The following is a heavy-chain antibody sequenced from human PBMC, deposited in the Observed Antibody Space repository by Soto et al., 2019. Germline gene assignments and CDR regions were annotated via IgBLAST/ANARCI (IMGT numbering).Heavy chain of an antibody. V-gene: IGHV4-30-2*01. Sequence: PSETLSLTCAVSGGSISSGGYSWSWIRQPPGKGLEWIGYIYHSGSTYYNPSPKSRVTISVDRSKNQFSLKLSSVTAADTAVYYCAREGVRVPAANYGMDVWGQGTTVTVSS. CDR1: GGSISSGGYS. D-gene: IGHD2-2*01. J-gene: IGHJ6*02. CDR2: IYHSGST. CDR3: AREGVRVPAANYGMDV.